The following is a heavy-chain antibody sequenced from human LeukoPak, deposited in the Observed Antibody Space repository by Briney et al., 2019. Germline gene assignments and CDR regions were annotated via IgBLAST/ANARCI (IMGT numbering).Heavy chain of an antibody. CDR2: INSDGSST. CDR1: GFTFSSYW. CDR3: ASGTMQVGNYYYYYTDV. Sequence: PGGSLRPSCAASGFTFSSYWMHWVRQAPGKGLVWVSRINSDGSSTSYADSVKGRFTISRDNAKNTLYLQMNSLRAEDTAVYYCASGTMQVGNYYYYYTDVWGKGTTVTVSS. V-gene: IGHV3-74*01. D-gene: IGHD2-2*01. J-gene: IGHJ6*03.